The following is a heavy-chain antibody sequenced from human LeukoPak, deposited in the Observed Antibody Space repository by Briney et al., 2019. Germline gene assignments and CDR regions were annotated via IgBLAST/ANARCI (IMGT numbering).Heavy chain of an antibody. D-gene: IGHD3-16*01. CDR1: GFTFSAYW. J-gene: IGHJ2*01. CDR2: INPDGSRT. CDR3: ARVSIGAWYFDL. V-gene: IGHV3-74*01. Sequence: GGSLRLSCAASGFTFSAYWMHWVRQAPGKGLVWVSRINPDGSRTTYADSVKGRFTISRDNAKNTVYLQMNRLGAEDTAVYYCARVSIGAWYFDLWGRGTLVTVSS.